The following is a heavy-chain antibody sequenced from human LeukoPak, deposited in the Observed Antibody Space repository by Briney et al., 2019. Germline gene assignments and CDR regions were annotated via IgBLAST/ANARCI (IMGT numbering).Heavy chain of an antibody. Sequence: GGSLRLSCAASGFTFSDYYMTWIRQAPGEGLEWVSYISSSSSYTNYADSVKGRFTISRDNAKNPLYLQMNSLRAADTAVYYCARDRGRGSGSSPYYFYYYGMDVWGQGTTVTVSS. J-gene: IGHJ6*02. CDR3: ARDRGRGSGSSPYYFYYYGMDV. V-gene: IGHV3-11*05. D-gene: IGHD3-10*01. CDR2: ISSSSSYT. CDR1: GFTFSDYY.